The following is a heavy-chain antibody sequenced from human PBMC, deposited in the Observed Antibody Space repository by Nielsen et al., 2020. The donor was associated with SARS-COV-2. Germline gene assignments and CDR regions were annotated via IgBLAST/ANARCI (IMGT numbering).Heavy chain of an antibody. CDR2: ISWDGGST. D-gene: IGHD4-23*01. J-gene: IGHJ6*02. V-gene: IGHV3-43*01. Sequence: GGSLKISCAASGFTFDDYTMHWVRQAPGKGLEWVSLISWDGGSTYYADSVKGRFTISRDNSKNSLYLQMNSLRTEDTALYYCAKGYGGHYYYYYGMDVWGQGTTVTVSS. CDR1: GFTFDDYT. CDR3: AKGYGGHYYYYYGMDV.